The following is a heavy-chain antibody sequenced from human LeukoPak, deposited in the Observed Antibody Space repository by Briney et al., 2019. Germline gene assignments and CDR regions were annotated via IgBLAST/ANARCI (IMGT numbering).Heavy chain of an antibody. V-gene: IGHV3-43*01. Sequence: GGSLRLSCAASGFTFDDYTMHWVRQAPGKGLEWVPLISWDGGSTYYADSVKGRFTISRDNSKNTLYLQMNSLRAEDTAVYYCAKPGYCSSTSCPRNHYYYYYMDVWGKGTTVTVSS. J-gene: IGHJ6*03. CDR2: ISWDGGST. D-gene: IGHD2-2*01. CDR1: GFTFDDYT. CDR3: AKPGYCSSTSCPRNHYYYYYMDV.